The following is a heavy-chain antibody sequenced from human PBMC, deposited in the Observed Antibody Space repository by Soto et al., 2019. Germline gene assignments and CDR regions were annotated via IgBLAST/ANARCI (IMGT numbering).Heavy chain of an antibody. Sequence: GGSLRLSCAASGFTFSSYSMNWVRQAPGKGLEWVSSISSSSSYIYYADSVKGRFTISRDNAKNSLYLQMNSLRAEDTAVYYCATIPDILTPIDYWGQGTLVTVSS. D-gene: IGHD3-9*01. CDR1: GFTFSSYS. J-gene: IGHJ4*02. V-gene: IGHV3-21*01. CDR3: ATIPDILTPIDY. CDR2: ISSSSSYI.